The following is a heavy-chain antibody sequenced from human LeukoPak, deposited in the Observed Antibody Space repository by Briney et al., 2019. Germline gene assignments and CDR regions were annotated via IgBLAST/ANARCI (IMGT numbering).Heavy chain of an antibody. V-gene: IGHV1-69*05. Sequence: SVKVSCKASGGTFSSYAISWVRQAPGQGLEWMGMIIPIFGTANYAQKFQGRVTITTDESTSTAYMELSSLRSEDTAVYYCARGYCSGGSCYLDYWGQGTLVTVSS. CDR1: GGTFSSYA. D-gene: IGHD2-15*01. CDR3: ARGYCSGGSCYLDY. CDR2: IIPIFGTA. J-gene: IGHJ4*02.